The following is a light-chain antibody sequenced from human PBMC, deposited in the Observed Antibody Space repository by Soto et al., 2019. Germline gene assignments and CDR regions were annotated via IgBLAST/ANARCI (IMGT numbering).Light chain of an antibody. CDR2: GAS. CDR1: QGISDY. Sequence: DIQLTQSPSFLSASVGDRVTISCRASQGISDYLAWYQQKPGKAPKLLIYGASTLQSGVPSRFSGSASGTEFSLPISSLQPEEFATYFCQQFNAYPLTFGGGTKLEIK. V-gene: IGKV1-9*01. CDR3: QQFNAYPLT. J-gene: IGKJ4*01.